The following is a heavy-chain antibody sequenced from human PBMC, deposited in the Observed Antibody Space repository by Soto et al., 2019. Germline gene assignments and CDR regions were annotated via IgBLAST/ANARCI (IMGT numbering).Heavy chain of an antibody. D-gene: IGHD2-2*01. Sequence: GSSVKVSCKASGYTFTSYDINWVRQATGQGLEWMGWMNPNSGNTGYAQKFQGRVTMTRNTSISTAYMELSSLRSEDTAVYYCERGPHRPKGSTDFWDQGPLVTVSS. CDR3: ERGPHRPKGSTDF. J-gene: IGHJ4*03. CDR2: MNPNSGNT. CDR1: GYTFTSYD. V-gene: IGHV1-8*01.